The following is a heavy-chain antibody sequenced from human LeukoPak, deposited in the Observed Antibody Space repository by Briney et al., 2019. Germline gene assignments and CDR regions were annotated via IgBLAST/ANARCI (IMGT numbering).Heavy chain of an antibody. V-gene: IGHV3-33*01. CDR2: IWYDGSNK. CDR3: ARDRWGAFDI. Sequence: PGGSLRLSCAASGFTFSSYGMHWVRQAPGKRLEWVAVIWYDGSNKYYADSVKGRFTISRDNSKNTLYLQMNSLRAEDTAVYYCARDRWGAFDIWGQGTMVTVSS. CDR1: GFTFSSYG. D-gene: IGHD3-16*01. J-gene: IGHJ3*02.